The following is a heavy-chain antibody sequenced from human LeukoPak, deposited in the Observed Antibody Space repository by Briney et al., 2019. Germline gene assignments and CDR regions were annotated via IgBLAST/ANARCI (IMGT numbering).Heavy chain of an antibody. V-gene: IGHV3-7*05. CDR2: IKQDGSEK. CDR1: GFTFSDYW. Sequence: GGCLRLSCAASGFTFSDYWMTWVRQSPGKGLEWVANIKQDGSEKNYVDSVKGRFTISRDNAKNSLYLQMNSLRAEDTAVYYCVRGRLTTDYWGQGTLVTVSS. J-gene: IGHJ4*02. D-gene: IGHD1-1*01. CDR3: VRGRLTTDY.